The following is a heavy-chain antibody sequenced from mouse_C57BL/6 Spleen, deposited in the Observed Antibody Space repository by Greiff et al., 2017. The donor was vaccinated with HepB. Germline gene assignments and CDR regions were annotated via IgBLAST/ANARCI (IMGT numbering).Heavy chain of an antibody. CDR2: VYPYNGGT. V-gene: IGHV1-36*01. J-gene: IGHJ2*01. CDR1: GYTFTDYY. D-gene: IGHD1-1*01. CDR3: ARDDYYGSSYYFDY. Sequence: EVQLQQSGAELMKPGASVKLSCKATGYTFTDYYMHWVKQSHGKSLEWIGLVYPYNGGTSYNQKFKGKATLTVDTSSSTAYMELNSLTSEDSAVYYCARDDYYGSSYYFDYWGQGTTLTVSS.